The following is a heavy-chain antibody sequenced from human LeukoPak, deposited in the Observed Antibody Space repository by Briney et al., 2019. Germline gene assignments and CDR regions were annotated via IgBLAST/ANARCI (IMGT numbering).Heavy chain of an antibody. D-gene: IGHD6-19*01. CDR1: GYTFTSYA. CDR2: INTNTGNP. J-gene: IGHJ4*02. V-gene: IGHV7-4-1*02. Sequence: GASVKVSCKASGYTFTSYAVNWVRQAPGQGLEWMGWINTNTGNPTYAQGFTGRFVFSLDTSVSTAYLQISSLKAEDTAVYCCASSSSGWYDKWDFDYWGQGTLVTVSS. CDR3: ASSSSGWYDKWDFDY.